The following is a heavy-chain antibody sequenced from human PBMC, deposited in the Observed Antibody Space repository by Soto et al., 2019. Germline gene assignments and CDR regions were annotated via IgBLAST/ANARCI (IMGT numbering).Heavy chain of an antibody. CDR2: IYWDDDK. V-gene: IGHV2-5*02. Sequence: QITLKESGPTLVKPTQTLTLTCTFSGFSLSTSGVGVGWIRQPPGKALEWLALIYWDDDKRYSPSLKSRLTITKDTSKNHVVLTMTNMDPVDTATYYCAHLSHYYGSGSLNYWGQGTLVTVSS. J-gene: IGHJ4*02. CDR1: GFSLSTSGVG. CDR3: AHLSHYYGSGSLNY. D-gene: IGHD3-10*01.